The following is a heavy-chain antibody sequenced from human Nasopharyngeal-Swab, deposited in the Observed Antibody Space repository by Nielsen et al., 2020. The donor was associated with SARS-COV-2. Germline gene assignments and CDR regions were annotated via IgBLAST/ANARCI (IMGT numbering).Heavy chain of an antibody. D-gene: IGHD3-10*01. J-gene: IGHJ4*02. V-gene: IGHV4-61*01. CDR1: GGSVSTPNLY. CDR3: ARGAYLASAYLGSGE. Sequence: SETLSLTCTVSGGSVSTPNLYWSWVRQPPGNGLEWFGSILYSGSPNYNPSLKSRVTISRDLSKNQFPRNLSSVTAADTAVYFCARGAYLASAYLGSGEWGRGTLVTV. CDR2: ILYSGSP.